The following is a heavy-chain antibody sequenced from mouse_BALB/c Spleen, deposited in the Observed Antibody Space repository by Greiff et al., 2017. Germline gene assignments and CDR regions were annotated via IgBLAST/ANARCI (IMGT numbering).Heavy chain of an antibody. V-gene: IGHV1-54*01. D-gene: IGHD2-1*01. Sequence: QVQLKQSGAELVRPGTSVKVSCKASGYAFTNYLIEWVKQRPGQGLEWIGVINPGSGGTNYNEKFKGKATLTADKSSSTAYMQLSSLTSDDSAVYFCARRIYYGNYYAMDYWGQGTSVTVSS. CDR2: INPGSGGT. CDR3: ARRIYYGNYYAMDY. CDR1: GYAFTNYL. J-gene: IGHJ4*01.